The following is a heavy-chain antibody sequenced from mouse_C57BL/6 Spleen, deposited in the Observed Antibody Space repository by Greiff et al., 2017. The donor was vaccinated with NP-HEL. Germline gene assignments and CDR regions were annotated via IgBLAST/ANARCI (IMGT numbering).Heavy chain of an antibody. CDR2: ILPGSGST. Sequence: VKLMESGAELMKPGASVKLSCKATGYTFTGYWIEWVKQRPGHGLEWIGEILPGSGSTNYNEKFKGKATFTADTSSNTAYMQLSSLTTEDSAIYYCARGGIYYYGSSHFDYWGQGTTLTVSS. J-gene: IGHJ2*01. CDR3: ARGGIYYYGSSHFDY. V-gene: IGHV1-9*01. CDR1: GYTFTGYW. D-gene: IGHD1-1*01.